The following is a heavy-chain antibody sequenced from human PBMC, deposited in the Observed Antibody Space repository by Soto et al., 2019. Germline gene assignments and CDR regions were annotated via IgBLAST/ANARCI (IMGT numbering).Heavy chain of an antibody. J-gene: IGHJ4*02. CDR1: GFTFSSYE. D-gene: IGHD2-2*01. CDR3: ARDFVVVPAVDY. V-gene: IGHV3-48*03. CDR2: ISSSGSTI. Sequence: GGSLRLSCAASGFTFSSYEMNWVRQAPGKGLEWVSYISSSGSTIYYADSVKGRFTISRDNAKNSLYLQMNSLRAEDTAVYYCARDFVVVPAVDYWGQGTLVTVSS.